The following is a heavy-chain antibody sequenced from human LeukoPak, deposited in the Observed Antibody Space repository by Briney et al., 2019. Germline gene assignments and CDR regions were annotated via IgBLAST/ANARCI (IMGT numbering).Heavy chain of an antibody. D-gene: IGHD6-13*01. CDR2: MNPNRGNT. V-gene: IGHV1-8*03. CDR1: GYTLNSYD. Sequence: GPVKVSCKASGYTLNSYDIHWVRQATGKRLEWMGRMNPNRGNTSYAQKFQGRVTITRNTSISTAYMELSSLRSEDTAVYYCARGQIAAAGLGPNYYYYYYMDVWGKGTTVTVSS. J-gene: IGHJ6*03. CDR3: ARGQIAAAGLGPNYYYYYYMDV.